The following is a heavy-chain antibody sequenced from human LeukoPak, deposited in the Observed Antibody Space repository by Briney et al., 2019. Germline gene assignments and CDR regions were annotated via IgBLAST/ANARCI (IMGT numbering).Heavy chain of an antibody. V-gene: IGHV3-48*03. CDR2: INVGGSIM. Sequence: QPGGSLRLSCAASGFTFSGYEINWFRQAPGKGLEWVAFINVGGSIMYYADSVKGRFTISRDNAKNSLCLQMNSLRAEDTAICYCAKDSGTCCHYFDYWGQGTLVTVSS. J-gene: IGHJ4*02. D-gene: IGHD1-1*01. CDR3: AKDSGTCCHYFDY. CDR1: GFTFSGYE.